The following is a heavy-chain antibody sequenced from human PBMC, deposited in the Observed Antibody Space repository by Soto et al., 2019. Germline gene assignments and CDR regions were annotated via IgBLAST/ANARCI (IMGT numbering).Heavy chain of an antibody. CDR1: GGSISSYY. Sequence: KPSETLSLTCTVSGGSISSYYWSWIRQPPGKGLEWIGYIYYSGSTNYNPSLKSRVTISVDTSKNQFSLKLRSVTAADTAVYYCASSTVALFDYWGQGTLVTVSS. CDR3: ASSTVALFDY. CDR2: IYYSGST. V-gene: IGHV4-59*01. D-gene: IGHD4-17*01. J-gene: IGHJ4*02.